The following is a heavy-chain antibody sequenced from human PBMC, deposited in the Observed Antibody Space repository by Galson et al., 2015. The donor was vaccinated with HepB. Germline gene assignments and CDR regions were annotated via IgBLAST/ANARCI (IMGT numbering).Heavy chain of an antibody. CDR2: IIPIFGTA. J-gene: IGHJ2*01. V-gene: IGHV1-69*13. D-gene: IGHD3-9*01. CDR3: ARGVYDILTGYYVVGYFDL. CDR1: GGTFSSYA. Sequence: SVKVSCKASGGTFSSYAISWVRQAPGQGLEWMGGIIPIFGTANYAQKFQGRVTITADESTSTAYMELSSLRSEDTAVYYCARGVYDILTGYYVVGYFDLWGRGTLVTVSS.